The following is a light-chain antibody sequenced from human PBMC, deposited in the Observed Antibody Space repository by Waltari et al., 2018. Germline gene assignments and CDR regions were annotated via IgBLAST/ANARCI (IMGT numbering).Light chain of an antibody. CDR3: KKYNSASWT. J-gene: IGKJ1*01. CDR2: AAS. Sequence: DSQMTQSPSSLSASVGDRVTITCRASQGISNYLAWYQQKSGTVPKLLIYAASTLQSGVQSRFSGRGTVTDFTLTSRSLQPEDVATYYCKKYNSASWTFGQGTKVEIK. V-gene: IGKV1-27*01. CDR1: QGISNY.